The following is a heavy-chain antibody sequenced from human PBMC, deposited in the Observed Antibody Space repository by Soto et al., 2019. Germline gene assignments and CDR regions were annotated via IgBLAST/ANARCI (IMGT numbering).Heavy chain of an antibody. D-gene: IGHD6-6*01. V-gene: IGHV1-69*02. CDR1: GGTFSSYT. CDR2: IIPILGIA. Sequence: SVKVSCKASGGTFSSYTISWVRQAPGQGLEWMGRIIPILGIANYAQKFQGRVTITADKSTSTAYMELSSLRSEDTAVYYCASPYSSSSEALDYWGQGTLVTVSS. CDR3: ASPYSSSSEALDY. J-gene: IGHJ4*02.